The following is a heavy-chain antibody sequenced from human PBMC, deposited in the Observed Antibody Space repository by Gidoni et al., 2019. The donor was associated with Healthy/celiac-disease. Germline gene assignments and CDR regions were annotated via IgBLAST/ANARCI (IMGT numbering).Heavy chain of an antibody. V-gene: IGHV4-59*01. CDR3: ARDGGDFWGYGMDV. CDR1: GGSISSYY. Sequence: QVQLQESGPGLVKPSETLSLTCTVSGGSISSYYWSWIRQPPGKGLEWIGYIYYSGSTNYNPSLKSRVTISVDTSKNQFSLKLSSVTAADTAVYYCARDGGDFWGYGMDVWGKGTTVTVSS. CDR2: IYYSGST. D-gene: IGHD3-3*01. J-gene: IGHJ6*04.